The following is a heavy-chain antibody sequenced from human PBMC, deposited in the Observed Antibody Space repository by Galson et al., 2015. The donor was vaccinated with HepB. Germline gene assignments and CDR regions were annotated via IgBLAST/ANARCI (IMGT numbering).Heavy chain of an antibody. CDR1: GGTFSSYA. CDR2: IIPIFGTA. D-gene: IGHD5-12*01. Sequence: SVKVSCKASGGTFSSYAISWVRQAPGQGLEWMGGIIPIFGTANYAQKFQGRVTITADESTSTAYMELSSLRSEDTAVYYCARAVGVATIRLYYYYYMDVWGKGTTVTVSS. CDR3: ARAVGVATIRLYYYYYMDV. J-gene: IGHJ6*03. V-gene: IGHV1-69*13.